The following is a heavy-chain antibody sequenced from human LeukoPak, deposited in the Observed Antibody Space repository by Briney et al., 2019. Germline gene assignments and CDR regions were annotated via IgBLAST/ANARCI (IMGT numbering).Heavy chain of an antibody. CDR2: INHSGST. J-gene: IGHJ4*02. CDR1: GGSFSGYY. CDR3: ARGRSGSYSSFDY. Sequence: SETLSLTCAVYGGSFSGYYWSWIRQPPGKGLEWIGEINHSGSTNYNPSLKSRVTISVDTSKNQFSLKLSSVTAADTAVYYCARGRSGSYSSFDYWGQGTLVTVSS. D-gene: IGHD1-26*01. V-gene: IGHV4-34*01.